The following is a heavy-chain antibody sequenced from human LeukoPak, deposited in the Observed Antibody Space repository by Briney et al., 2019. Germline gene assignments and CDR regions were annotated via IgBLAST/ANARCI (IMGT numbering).Heavy chain of an antibody. CDR2: IYYSGST. CDR3: ARLASQSTSGLYMDV. CDR1: GGSISSASYY. D-gene: IGHD5/OR15-5a*01. J-gene: IGHJ6*03. Sequence: SETLSLTCTVSGGSISSASYYWGWIRQPPGKGLEWIGSIYYSGSTYYNPSLKSRVTISVDTSKNQFSLKLSSVTAADTAVYYCARLASQSTSGLYMDVWGKGTTVTISS. V-gene: IGHV4-39*01.